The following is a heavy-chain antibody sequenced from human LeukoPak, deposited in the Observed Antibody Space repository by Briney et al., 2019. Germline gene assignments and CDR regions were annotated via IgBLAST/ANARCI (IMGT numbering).Heavy chain of an antibody. V-gene: IGHV3-21*01. J-gene: IGHJ4*02. D-gene: IGHD3-3*01. CDR3: ASGVVSAY. CDR2: ISGSSSYI. CDR1: GFTFNNYG. Sequence: GGSLRLSCVVSGFTFNNYGMNWVRQAPGKGLEWVSLISGSSSYIYYADSVKGRFTISRDNAENSLYLQMNSLRAEDTAVYYCASGVVSAYWGQGTLVTVSS.